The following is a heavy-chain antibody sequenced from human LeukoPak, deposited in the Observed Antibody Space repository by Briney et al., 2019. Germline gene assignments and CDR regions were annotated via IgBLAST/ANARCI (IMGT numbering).Heavy chain of an antibody. D-gene: IGHD4-23*01. CDR3: AGDYEGNLAFDI. V-gene: IGHV3-21*01. J-gene: IGHJ3*02. CDR1: GFSFSNCS. Sequence: MPGGSLRLSCAASGFSFSNCSMNWVRQAPGKGLEWVSSISSSSTYIYYADSLEGRFTISRDNVGNSLYLQMNSLRAEDTAVCYCAGDYEGNLAFDIWGQGTVVTVSS. CDR2: ISSSSTYI.